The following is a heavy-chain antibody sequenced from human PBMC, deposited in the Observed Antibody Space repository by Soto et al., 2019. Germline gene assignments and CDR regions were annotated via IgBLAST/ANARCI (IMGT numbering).Heavy chain of an antibody. CDR2: ISTFHGNR. V-gene: IGHV1-18*01. CDR1: GYTFTNQG. CDR3: ARDPHLSSWRKIDF. Sequence: QVQLVQSGPEVKKPGASVKVSCKASGYTFTNQGISWVRQAPVQGLEGVGWISTFHGNRDYAQKFEGRVTLTTETSTNTAYMELRSLRSDDTAVYYCARDPHLSSWRKIDFWGQGTLVTVSS. J-gene: IGHJ4*02. D-gene: IGHD6-13*01.